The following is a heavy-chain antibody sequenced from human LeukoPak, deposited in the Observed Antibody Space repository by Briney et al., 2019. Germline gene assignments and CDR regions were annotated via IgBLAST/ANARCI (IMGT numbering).Heavy chain of an antibody. Sequence: ASVKVSCKASGYTFTSYDINLVRQATGQGLEWMGWMNPNSGNTGYAQKFQGRVTMTRNTSISTAYMELSSLRSEDTAVYYCARGFMSRGAVAFQHWGQGTLVTVSS. J-gene: IGHJ1*01. CDR1: GYTFTSYD. CDR3: ARGFMSRGAVAFQH. D-gene: IGHD6-19*01. CDR2: MNPNSGNT. V-gene: IGHV1-8*01.